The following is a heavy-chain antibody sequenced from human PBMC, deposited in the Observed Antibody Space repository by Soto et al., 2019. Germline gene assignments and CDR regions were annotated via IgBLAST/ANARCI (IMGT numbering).Heavy chain of an antibody. Sequence: ASVKVSCKVSGHTLTELSMHWVRQAPGKGLEWMGGFDPEDGETIYAQKFQGRVTMTEDTSTDTAYMELSSLRSEDTAVYYCATGGWYYDSSGYPNRDFDYWGQGTLVTVSS. CDR3: ATGGWYYDSSGYPNRDFDY. D-gene: IGHD3-22*01. J-gene: IGHJ4*02. CDR2: FDPEDGET. V-gene: IGHV1-24*01. CDR1: GHTLTELS.